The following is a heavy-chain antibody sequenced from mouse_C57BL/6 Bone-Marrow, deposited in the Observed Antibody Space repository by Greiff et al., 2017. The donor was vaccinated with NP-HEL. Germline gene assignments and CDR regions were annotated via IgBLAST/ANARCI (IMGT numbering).Heavy chain of an antibody. Sequence: EVQLMESGGGLVKPGGSLKLSCAASGFTFSDYGMHWVRQAPEKGLEWVAYISSGSSTIYYADTVKGRFTISRDNAKNTLFLQMTRLRSEDTAVYYCARTPWFAYWGQGTLVTVSA. CDR1: GFTFSDYG. CDR2: ISSGSSTI. J-gene: IGHJ3*01. V-gene: IGHV5-17*01. CDR3: ARTPWFAY.